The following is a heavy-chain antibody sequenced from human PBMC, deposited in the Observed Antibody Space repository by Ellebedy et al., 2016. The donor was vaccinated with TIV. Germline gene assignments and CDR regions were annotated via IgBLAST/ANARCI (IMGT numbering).Heavy chain of an antibody. D-gene: IGHD4-11*01. CDR3: TTDLRVSLTRSY. V-gene: IGHV3-15*01. Sequence: GESLKISCAASGFTFNNAWMSWVRQAPGKGLEWVGRISSKSDGGTTDYTAPVKGRFTISRDDSKNTLYLQMNSLETEDTAVYYCTTDLRVSLTRSYWGQGTLVTVSS. CDR1: GFTFNNAW. J-gene: IGHJ4*02. CDR2: ISSKSDGGTT.